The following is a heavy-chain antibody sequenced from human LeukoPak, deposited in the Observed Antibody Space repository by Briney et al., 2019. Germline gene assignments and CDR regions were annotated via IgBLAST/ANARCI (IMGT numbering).Heavy chain of an antibody. J-gene: IGHJ5*02. CDR2: ISYDGSNK. D-gene: IGHD2-8*02. CDR1: GFTFSSYG. V-gene: IGHV3-30*18. CDR3: AKDVWWSVS. Sequence: GGSLRLSCAASGFTFSSYGMHWVRQAPGKGLEWVAVISYDGSNKYYADSVKGRFTISRDNSKSTLYLQINSLRAEDTAIYYCAKDVWWSVSWGQGTLVTVSS.